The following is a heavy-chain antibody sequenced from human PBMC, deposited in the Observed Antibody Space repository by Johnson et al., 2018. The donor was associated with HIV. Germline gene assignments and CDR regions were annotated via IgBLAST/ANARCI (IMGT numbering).Heavy chain of an antibody. Sequence: EQLVESGGGLVQPGGSLRLSCVASGFTFDDYGLSWVRQAPGKGLEWVSGLNWNGGSTGYADSVKGRFTISRDNSKNTLYLQMNSLRADDTAVYYCAKDPSTVTTFYAFDIWGQGTMVTVSS. V-gene: IGHV3-20*04. CDR2: LNWNGGST. CDR3: AKDPSTVTTFYAFDI. J-gene: IGHJ3*02. D-gene: IGHD4-17*01. CDR1: GFTFDDYG.